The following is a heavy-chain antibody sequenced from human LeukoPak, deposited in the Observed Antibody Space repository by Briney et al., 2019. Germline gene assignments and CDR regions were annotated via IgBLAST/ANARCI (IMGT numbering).Heavy chain of an antibody. V-gene: IGHV1-8*02. CDR3: ARGEYNDY. CDR2: MNPNSGNT. CDR1: GYSVTDNH. D-gene: IGHD1-1*01. Sequence: ASVKVSCKASGYSVTDNHVHWVRQAPGQGLEWMGWMNPNSGNTGYAQKFQGRVTMTRNTSISTAYMELSSLRSEDTAVYYCARGEYNDYWGQGTLVTVSS. J-gene: IGHJ4*02.